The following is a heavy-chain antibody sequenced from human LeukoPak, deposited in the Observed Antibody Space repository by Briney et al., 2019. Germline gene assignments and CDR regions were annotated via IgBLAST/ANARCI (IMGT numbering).Heavy chain of an antibody. D-gene: IGHD6-25*01. Sequence: PGGSLRLSCAASGFTFSSYEMNWVRQAPGKGLEWVSYISSSGSTIYYTDSVKGRFTISRDNARNTLYLQMNSLRAEDTAVYYCTRSLSGYDYSPDYCGQGTLVTVSS. CDR3: TRSLSGYDYSPDY. J-gene: IGHJ4*02. CDR1: GFTFSSYE. CDR2: ISSSGSTI. V-gene: IGHV3-48*03.